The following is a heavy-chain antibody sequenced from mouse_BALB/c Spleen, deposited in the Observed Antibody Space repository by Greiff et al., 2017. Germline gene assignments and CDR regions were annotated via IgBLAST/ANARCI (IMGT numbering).Heavy chain of an antibody. CDR2: ISYSGST. Sequence: EVKLQESGPGLVKPSQSLSLTCTVTGYSITSDYAWNWIRQFPGNKLEWMGYISYSGSTSYNPSLKSRISITRDTSKNQFFLQLNSVTTEDTATYYCARKEGLRQGGFDYWGQGTTLTVSS. J-gene: IGHJ2*01. V-gene: IGHV3-2*02. CDR3: ARKEGLRQGGFDY. D-gene: IGHD2-4*01. CDR1: GYSITSDYA.